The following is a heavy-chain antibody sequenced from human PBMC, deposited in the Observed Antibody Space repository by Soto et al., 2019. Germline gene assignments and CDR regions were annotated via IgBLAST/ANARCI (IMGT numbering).Heavy chain of an antibody. D-gene: IGHD1-20*01. Sequence: SLTGSCTSSGYPFTSYGISWFRQAPGQGLEWMGWISAYNGNTNYAQKLQGRVTMTTDTSTSTAYMELSSLTSEDTAVYYCARDYDNWSFDYWGQGTLVNVSA. V-gene: IGHV1-18*01. CDR3: ARDYDNWSFDY. CDR1: GYPFTSYG. J-gene: IGHJ4*02. CDR2: ISAYNGNT.